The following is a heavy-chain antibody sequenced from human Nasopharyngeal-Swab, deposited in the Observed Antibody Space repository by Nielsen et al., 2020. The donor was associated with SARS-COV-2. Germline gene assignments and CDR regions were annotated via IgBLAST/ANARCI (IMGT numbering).Heavy chain of an antibody. D-gene: IGHD6-19*01. J-gene: IGHJ3*02. CDR3: ARSQPLSGWYDAFDI. Sequence: WIRQPPGKGLEWIGEINHSGSTNYNPSLKSRVTISVDTSKNQFSLKLSSVTAADTAVYYCARSQPLSGWYDAFDIWGQGTMVTVSS. CDR2: INHSGST. V-gene: IGHV4-34*01.